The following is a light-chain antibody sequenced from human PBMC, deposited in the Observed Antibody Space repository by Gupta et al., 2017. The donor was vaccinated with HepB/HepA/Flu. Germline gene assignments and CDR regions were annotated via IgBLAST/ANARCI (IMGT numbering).Light chain of an antibody. J-gene: IGKJ1*01. CDR1: QTGGRN. V-gene: IGKV3-15*01. CDR3: QKYSDWPVT. Sequence: DTVMTQFPATLSVSPGESATLSCRASQTGGRNLACYQHKSCQAPVLLIYGASTRVTGVPDWCGRGGSQKVFTLTISSLQSEVVPIYYCQKYSDWPVTFGRGTRVEIE. CDR2: GAS.